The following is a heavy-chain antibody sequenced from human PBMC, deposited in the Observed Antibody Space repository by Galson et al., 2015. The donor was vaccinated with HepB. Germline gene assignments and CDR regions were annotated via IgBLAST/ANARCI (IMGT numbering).Heavy chain of an antibody. J-gene: IGHJ4*02. V-gene: IGHV1-2*02. CDR1: GYTFTGYY. CDR3: ARGSGPTGAPPRGVVDY. D-gene: IGHD7-27*01. Sequence: SVKVSCKASGYTFTGYYMHWVRQAPGQGLEWMGWINPNSGGTNYAQKFQGRVTMTRDTSISTAYMELSRLRSDDTAVYYCARGSGPTGAPPRGVVDYWGQGTLVTVSS. CDR2: INPNSGGT.